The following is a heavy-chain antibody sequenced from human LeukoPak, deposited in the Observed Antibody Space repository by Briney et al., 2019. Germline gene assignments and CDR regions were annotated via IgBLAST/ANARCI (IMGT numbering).Heavy chain of an antibody. CDR3: ARVSGGAYYYMDV. D-gene: IGHD1-26*01. Sequence: GASVKVSCKASGYTFTGYYMHWVRQAPGQGLEWMGWINPNSGGTNYAQKFQGRVTMTRDTSISTAYMELSRLRSDDTAVYYCARVSGGAYYYMDVWGKGTTVTVSS. V-gene: IGHV1-2*02. J-gene: IGHJ6*03. CDR2: INPNSGGT. CDR1: GYTFTGYY.